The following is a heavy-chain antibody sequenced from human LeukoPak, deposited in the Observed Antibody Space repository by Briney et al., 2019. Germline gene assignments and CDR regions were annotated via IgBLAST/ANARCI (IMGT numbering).Heavy chain of an antibody. V-gene: IGHV4-31*03. J-gene: IGHJ4*02. CDR2: IYYSGST. CDR1: GGSISSGGYY. D-gene: IGHD2-15*01. Sequence: SETLSLTCTVSGGSISSGGYYWSWIRQHPGKGLEWIGYIYYSGSTYYNPSLKSRVTISVDTSKNQFSLKLRSVTASDTAVYYCATEGWFSPSYFGKWGLGTLVIVSS. CDR3: ATEGWFSPSYFGK.